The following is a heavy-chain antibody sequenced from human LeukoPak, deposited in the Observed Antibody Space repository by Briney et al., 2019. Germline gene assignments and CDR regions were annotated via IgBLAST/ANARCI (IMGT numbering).Heavy chain of an antibody. CDR3: ARESRIVGATRAFDI. Sequence: GASVKVSCKASGGTFSSYAISWVRQAPGQGLEWMGGIIPIFGTANYAQKFQGRATITADKSTSTAYMELSSLRSDDTAVYYCARESRIVGATRAFDIWGQGTMVTVSS. CDR2: IIPIFGTA. CDR1: GGTFSSYA. D-gene: IGHD1-26*01. V-gene: IGHV1-69*06. J-gene: IGHJ3*02.